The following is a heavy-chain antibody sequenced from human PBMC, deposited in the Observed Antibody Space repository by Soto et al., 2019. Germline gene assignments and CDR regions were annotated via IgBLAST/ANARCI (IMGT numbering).Heavy chain of an antibody. J-gene: IGHJ5*02. V-gene: IGHV4-59*01. D-gene: IGHD5-12*01. Sequence: PSETLSLTCIVSGGSIRSYSWSWIRQPPGKGLEWIGYMYHSGSTSYNPSLKSRVTISRDTSKNQASLKLNSVTAADTATYYCARDVRYSDYDHNWFDPWGQGTLVTVSS. CDR1: GGSIRSYS. CDR3: ARDVRYSDYDHNWFDP. CDR2: MYHSGST.